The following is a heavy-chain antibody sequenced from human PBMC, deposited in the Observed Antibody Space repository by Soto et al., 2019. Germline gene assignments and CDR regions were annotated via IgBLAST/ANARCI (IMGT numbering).Heavy chain of an antibody. CDR2: IIPILGIA. J-gene: IGHJ6*02. Sequence: QVQLVQSGAEVKKPGSSVKVSCKASGGTFSSYTISWVRQAPGQGLEWMGRIIPILGIANYAQKFQGRVTITADKSTSTAYMELSSLRSEDTAVYYCATKNPRIVVVMAHYYYYGMDVWGQGTTVTVSS. CDR1: GGTFSSYT. D-gene: IGHD3-22*01. V-gene: IGHV1-69*02. CDR3: ATKNPRIVVVMAHYYYYGMDV.